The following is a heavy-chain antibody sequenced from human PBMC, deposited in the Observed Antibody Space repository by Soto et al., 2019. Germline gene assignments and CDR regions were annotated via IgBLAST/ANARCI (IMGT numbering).Heavy chain of an antibody. J-gene: IGHJ4*02. CDR1: GGSISSYY. V-gene: IGHV4-59*08. CDR2: IYYSGST. Sequence: PSETLSLTCTVSGGSISSYYWSWIRQPPGKGLEWIGYIYYSGSTNYNPSLKSRVTISVDTSKNQFSLKLSSVTAAGTAVYYCARQDDYYDSRFDYWGQGTLVTVSS. CDR3: ARQDDYYDSRFDY. D-gene: IGHD3-22*01.